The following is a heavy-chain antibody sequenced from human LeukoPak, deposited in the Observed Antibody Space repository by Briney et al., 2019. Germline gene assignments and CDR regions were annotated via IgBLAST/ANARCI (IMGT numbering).Heavy chain of an antibody. V-gene: IGHV3-21*01. Sequence: KTGGSLRLSCAASGFTFSSYSMNWVRQAPGKGLEWVSSINSDSSLMFYAESVEGRFTISRDNARNSLYLQMNSLRAEDTAVYYCIRDLFDDYSLDYWGQGALVTVSS. CDR1: GFTFSSYS. CDR2: INSDSSLM. J-gene: IGHJ4*02. CDR3: IRDLFDDYSLDY. D-gene: IGHD3-16*01.